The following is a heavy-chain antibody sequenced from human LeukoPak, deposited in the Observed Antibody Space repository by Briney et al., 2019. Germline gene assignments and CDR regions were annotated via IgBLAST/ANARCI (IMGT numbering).Heavy chain of an antibody. J-gene: IGHJ4*02. Sequence: GESLKISCKGSGYSFTSYWIGWVRQLPGKGLEWMGIIYPGDSDTRSSPSFQGQVTIAADKSITTACLQWSSLQASETAMYYCARQADYNVLTGYHKGHLDYWGQGTLVTVSS. D-gene: IGHD3-9*01. CDR1: GYSFTSYW. CDR3: ARQADYNVLTGYHKGHLDY. V-gene: IGHV5-51*01. CDR2: IYPGDSDT.